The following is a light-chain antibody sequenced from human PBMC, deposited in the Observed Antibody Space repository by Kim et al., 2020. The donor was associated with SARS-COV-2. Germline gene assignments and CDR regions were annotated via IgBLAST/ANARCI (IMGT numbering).Light chain of an antibody. J-gene: IGLJ2*01. CDR3: QGWDSSTVV. CDR1: KLGDKY. CDR2: QDS. V-gene: IGLV3-1*01. Sequence: SYELTQPPSVSVSPGQTASITCSGDKLGDKYACWYQQKPGQSPVLVIYQDSKRPSGIPERFSGSNSGNTATLTISGTQAMDEADYYCQGWDSSTVVFGGGSGRTVL.